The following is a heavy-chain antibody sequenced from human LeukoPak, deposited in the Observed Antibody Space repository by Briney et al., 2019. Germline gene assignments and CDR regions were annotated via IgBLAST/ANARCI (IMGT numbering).Heavy chain of an antibody. CDR3: ARHRSGGSQDDAFDI. V-gene: IGHV3-23*01. CDR1: GFTFSSYG. Sequence: LPGGSLRLSCAASGFTFSSYGMSWVRQAPGKGLEWVSAISGSGNSTYYAASLKGRFTISRDNSKNTLYLQMSSLRAEDTAAYYCARHRSGGSQDDAFDIWGQGTMVTVSS. J-gene: IGHJ3*02. D-gene: IGHD2-15*01. CDR2: ISGSGNST.